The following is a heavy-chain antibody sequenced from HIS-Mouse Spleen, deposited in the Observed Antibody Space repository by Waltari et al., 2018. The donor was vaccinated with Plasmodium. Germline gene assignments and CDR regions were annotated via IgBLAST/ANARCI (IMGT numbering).Heavy chain of an antibody. V-gene: IGHV3-13*01. CDR2: IGTAGYT. Sequence: EVQLVESGGGLVQPGGSLRLSCAASGFTFSSYDMPWVRKATGKGLEWVSAIGTAGYTYYPGSVKGRFTISRENAKNSLYLQMNSLRAGDTAVYYCARGRWNHAFDIWGQGTMVTVSS. CDR1: GFTFSSYD. J-gene: IGHJ3*02. CDR3: ARGRWNHAFDI. D-gene: IGHD1-1*01.